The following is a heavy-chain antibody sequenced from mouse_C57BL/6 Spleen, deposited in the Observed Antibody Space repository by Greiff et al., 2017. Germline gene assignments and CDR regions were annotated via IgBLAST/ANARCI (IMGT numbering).Heavy chain of an antibody. V-gene: IGHV5-17*01. Sequence: EVMLVESGGGLVKPGGSLKLSCAASGFTFSDYGMHWVRQAPEKGLEWVAYISSGSSTIYYADTVKGRFTISRDNAKNTLFLQMTSLRSEDTAMYYCARGDYYGSSWDAMDYWGQGTSVTVSS. CDR1: GFTFSDYG. CDR3: ARGDYYGSSWDAMDY. J-gene: IGHJ4*01. D-gene: IGHD1-1*01. CDR2: ISSGSSTI.